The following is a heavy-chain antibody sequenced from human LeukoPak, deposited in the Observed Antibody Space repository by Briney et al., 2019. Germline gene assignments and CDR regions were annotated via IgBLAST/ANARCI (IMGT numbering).Heavy chain of an antibody. V-gene: IGHV4-4*07. Sequence: SETLSLTCTVSGGSISSYYWSWIRQPAGKGLEWIGRIYTSGSTNYNPSLKSRVTMLVDTSKNQFSLKLSSVTAADTAVYYCARVSALSWYGAFDIWGQGTMVTVSS. CDR3: ARVSALSWYGAFDI. CDR1: GGSISSYY. CDR2: IYTSGST. J-gene: IGHJ3*02. D-gene: IGHD6-13*01.